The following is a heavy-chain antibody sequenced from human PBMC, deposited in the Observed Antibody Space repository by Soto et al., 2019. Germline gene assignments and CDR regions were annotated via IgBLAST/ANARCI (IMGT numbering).Heavy chain of an antibody. D-gene: IGHD6-19*01. Sequence: GGSLRLSCAASGFTFSDYYMSWIRQAPGKGLEWVSAISGSGGSTYYADSVKGRFTISRDNSKNTLYLQMNSLRVEDTAVYYCAKAVAGMVWYFDYWGQGTLVTVSS. V-gene: IGHV3-23*01. J-gene: IGHJ4*02. CDR2: ISGSGGST. CDR3: AKAVAGMVWYFDY. CDR1: GFTFSDYY.